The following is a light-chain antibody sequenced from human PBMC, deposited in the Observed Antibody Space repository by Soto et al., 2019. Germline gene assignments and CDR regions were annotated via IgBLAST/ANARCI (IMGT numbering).Light chain of an antibody. CDR1: SSDVGGYNF. J-gene: IGLJ3*02. CDR2: EVS. CDR3: SSYTLRNTLVL. V-gene: IGLV2-14*01. Sequence: QSALTQPASVSGSPGQSITISCTGTSSDVGGYNFVSWYQQHPGKAPRLIMYEVSSRPSGVSYRFSGSKSGNTASLTISGLQAEDEADYYCSSYTLRNTLVLFGGGTKLTVL.